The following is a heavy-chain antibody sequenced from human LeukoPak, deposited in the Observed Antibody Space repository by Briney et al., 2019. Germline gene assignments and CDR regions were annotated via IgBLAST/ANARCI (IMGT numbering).Heavy chain of an antibody. CDR2: IYSDNT. V-gene: IGHV3-53*01. CDR3: ARRAGEYSHPYDY. J-gene: IGHJ4*02. Sequence: PGGSLRHSCTVSGFTVSSNSMSWVRQAPGKGLEWVSFIYSDNTHYSDSVKGRFTISRDNSKNTLYLQMNSLRAEDTAVYYCARRAGEYSHPYDYWGQGTLVTVSS. CDR1: GFTVSSNS. D-gene: IGHD4-17*01.